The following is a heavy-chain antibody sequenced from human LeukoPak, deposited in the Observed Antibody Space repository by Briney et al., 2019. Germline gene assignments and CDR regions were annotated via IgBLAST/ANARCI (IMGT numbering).Heavy chain of an antibody. CDR3: ARVVETSRLGDDY. Sequence: PGGSLRLSCAASGFISSRYWMYWVRQEPGKGLEWVSGINSDGSITIYADSVKGRFTTSRDNRKNTLYVHMNSLRDEDTAVYYCARVVETSRLGDDYWGQGTLVTVSS. J-gene: IGHJ4*02. CDR2: INSDGSIT. V-gene: IGHV3-74*01. D-gene: IGHD5-18*01. CDR1: GFISSRYW.